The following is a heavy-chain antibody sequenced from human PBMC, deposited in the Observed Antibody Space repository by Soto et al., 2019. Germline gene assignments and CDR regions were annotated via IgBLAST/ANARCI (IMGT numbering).Heavy chain of an antibody. J-gene: IGHJ5*02. V-gene: IGHV3-53*01. CDR3: ARALPVAKGGFDP. CDR1: GFTVSNTY. CDR2: IYTAGGT. D-gene: IGHD2-2*01. Sequence: GGSLRLSCAASGFTVSNTYMTWVRQPPGKGLECVSVIYTAGGTNYADSVKGRFILSRDNSKNTLYLQMNSLRAEDTAVYYCARALPVAKGGFDPWGQGTLVTVAS.